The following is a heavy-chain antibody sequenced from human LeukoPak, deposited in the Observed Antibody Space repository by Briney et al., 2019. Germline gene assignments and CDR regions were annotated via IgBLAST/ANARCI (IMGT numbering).Heavy chain of an antibody. J-gene: IGHJ4*02. Sequence: PGGSLGLSCAASGFTFSDYYMSWIRQAPGKGLEWVSYISSSGSHTMYADSVKGRFTISRDNAKNSLSLQVNSLRVDDTAVYYCARVGSIAAAGTPDYWGQGTLVTVSS. CDR3: ARVGSIAAAGTPDY. D-gene: IGHD6-13*01. CDR1: GFTFSDYY. V-gene: IGHV3-11*06. CDR2: ISSSGSHT.